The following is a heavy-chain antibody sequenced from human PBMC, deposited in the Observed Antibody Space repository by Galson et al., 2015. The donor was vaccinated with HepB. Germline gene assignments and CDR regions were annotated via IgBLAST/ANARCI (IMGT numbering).Heavy chain of an antibody. Sequence: SLRLSCAASGFTFSGSAMHWVRQASGKGLEWVGRVGSKLNSYATAYAASVKGRFIISRDDSKNTAYLQTNSLKTEDTAVYYCTRRADVSIIGVDYWGQGTLVTVSS. D-gene: IGHD3-10*02. CDR1: GFTFSGSA. CDR2: VGSKLNSYAT. CDR3: TRRADVSIIGVDY. J-gene: IGHJ4*02. V-gene: IGHV3-73*01.